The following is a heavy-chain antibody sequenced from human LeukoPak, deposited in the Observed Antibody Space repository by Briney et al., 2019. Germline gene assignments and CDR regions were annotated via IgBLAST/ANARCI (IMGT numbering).Heavy chain of an antibody. CDR1: GYTFSGHA. V-gene: IGHV3-23*01. CDR2: ISGTTGTI. Sequence: GGSLRLSCEASGYTFSGHAMSWVRQAPEKGLEWVSTISGTTGTIYYADSVKGRFTISRDNSKNTLYLQMKSLRAEDTAEYHCARVKGYFDSGNYFGFFDFWGQGTLVTVSS. D-gene: IGHD3-10*01. CDR3: ARVKGYFDSGNYFGFFDF. J-gene: IGHJ4*02.